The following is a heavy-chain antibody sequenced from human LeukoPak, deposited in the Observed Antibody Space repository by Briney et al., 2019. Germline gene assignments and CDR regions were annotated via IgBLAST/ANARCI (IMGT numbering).Heavy chain of an antibody. V-gene: IGHV4-31*03. CDR1: GGSISNGDHY. D-gene: IGHD3-22*01. CDR3: ARLGALYDSSGYYTNPLLDY. J-gene: IGHJ4*02. CDR2: IYYSGST. Sequence: PSETLSLTCTVSGGSISNGDHYWSWIRQHPGKGLEWIGHIYYSGSTYYNPSLKSRGIISVETSKNQFSLKLSSVTAADTAVYYCARLGALYDSSGYYTNPLLDYWGQGTLVTVSS.